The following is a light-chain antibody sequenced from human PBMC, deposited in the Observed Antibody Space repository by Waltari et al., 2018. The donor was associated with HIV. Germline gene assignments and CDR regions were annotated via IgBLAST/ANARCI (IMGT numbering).Light chain of an antibody. CDR1: QSVSSNF. Sequence: EYVLTQPPGTLSLSPGERATLSCRASQSVSSNFLAWYQQKVGQAPRLLIYGASTRATGIPDRFSGSGSGTDFILTISSLEPEDFAVYYCHQYGRSPTAFGQGTKVEIK. CDR3: HQYGRSPTA. J-gene: IGKJ1*01. CDR2: GAS. V-gene: IGKV3-20*01.